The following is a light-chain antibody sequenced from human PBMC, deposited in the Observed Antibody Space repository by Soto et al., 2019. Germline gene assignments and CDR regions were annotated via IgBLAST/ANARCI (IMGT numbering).Light chain of an antibody. Sequence: DIRMTQSPSSLSASVGDRVTITCRASQDINNNLAWYQQKPGQVPKVLIYAASTLQSGVPSRFSGSGSGTDFTLTITSLQPEDFAVYYCQQYGSSPRYTFGQGTKLEIK. J-gene: IGKJ2*01. CDR2: AAS. CDR3: QQYGSSPRYT. V-gene: IGKV1-27*01. CDR1: QDINNN.